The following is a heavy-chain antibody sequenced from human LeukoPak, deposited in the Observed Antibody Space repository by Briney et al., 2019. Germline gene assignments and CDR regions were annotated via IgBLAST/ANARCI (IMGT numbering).Heavy chain of an antibody. J-gene: IGHJ4*02. CDR3: AKDGVATGLTHFDY. CDR1: GFTFSDYY. D-gene: IGHD5-12*01. CDR2: ISSSGSTI. Sequence: GESLRLSCAASGFTFSDYYMTWIRLPPGKGLEWVSYISSSGSTIYYADSVKGRFTISRDNSKNTLYLQMNSLRAEDTAVYYCAKDGVATGLTHFDYWGQGTLVTVSS. V-gene: IGHV3-11*01.